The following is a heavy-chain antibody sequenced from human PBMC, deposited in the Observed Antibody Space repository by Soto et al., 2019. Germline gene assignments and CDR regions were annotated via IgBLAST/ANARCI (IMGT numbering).Heavy chain of an antibody. J-gene: IGHJ4*02. V-gene: IGHV5-51*01. CDR2: IYHGDLDT. CDR3: ARNDYTDPGSYYFDY. D-gene: IGHD3-16*01. Sequence: VESLSTSCKGSGYSFNTYWIVWVLQRPGKGLEWMGMIYHGDLDTRYGPSFQGQVTISVNKSITTAYLQWSSLKASDTAMYYCARNDYTDPGSYYFDYWGQGAMVTVSS. CDR1: GYSFNTYW.